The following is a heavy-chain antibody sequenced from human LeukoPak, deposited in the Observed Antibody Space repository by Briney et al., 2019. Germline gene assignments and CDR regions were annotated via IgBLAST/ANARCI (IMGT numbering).Heavy chain of an antibody. J-gene: IGHJ5*02. CDR2: ISSSSNNI. Sequence: GGSLRLSCAASGFTFSDYYMTWIRQAPGKGLEWVSYISSSSNNIHYANSVRGRFTVSRDNAKNSVYLQMNSLRAEDTAIYYCARAAGWFDPWGQGTLVTVSS. V-gene: IGHV3-11*01. CDR1: GFTFSDYY. CDR3: ARAAGWFDP.